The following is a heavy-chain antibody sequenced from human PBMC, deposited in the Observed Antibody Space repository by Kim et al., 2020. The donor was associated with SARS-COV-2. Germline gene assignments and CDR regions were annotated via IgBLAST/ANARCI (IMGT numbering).Heavy chain of an antibody. CDR1: GFTFSSYS. J-gene: IGHJ1*01. CDR3: ARDHGGNSWLAEYFQH. D-gene: IGHD2-21*02. CDR2: ISSSSSTI. Sequence: GGSLRLSCAASGFTFSSYSMNWVRQAPGKGLEWVSYISSSSSTIYYADSVKGRFTISRDNAKNSLYLQMNSLRDEDTAVYYCARDHGGNSWLAEYFQHWGQGKLVTVSS. V-gene: IGHV3-48*02.